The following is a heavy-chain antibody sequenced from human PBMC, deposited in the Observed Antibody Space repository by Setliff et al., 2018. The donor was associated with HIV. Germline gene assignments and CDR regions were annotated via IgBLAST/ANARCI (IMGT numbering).Heavy chain of an antibody. V-gene: IGHV3-21*01. Sequence: GGSLRLSCAASGFTFTFSTYTMNWVRQAPGKGLEWVSFISSSSSYIYYADSVEGRFTISRDNSKNTLYLQMNSLRAEDTAVYYCVGPHCSSRGRCYAFDRWGQGTRVTVSS. CDR3: VGPHCSSRGRCYAFDR. D-gene: IGHD2-15*01. CDR2: ISSSSSYI. J-gene: IGHJ4*02. CDR1: GFTFTFSTYT.